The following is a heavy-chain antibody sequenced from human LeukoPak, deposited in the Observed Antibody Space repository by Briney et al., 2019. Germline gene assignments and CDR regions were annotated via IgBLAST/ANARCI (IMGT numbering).Heavy chain of an antibody. CDR2: INPNSGGT. V-gene: IGHV1-2*02. CDR3: ARAHDIVLMVYAI. D-gene: IGHD2-8*01. CDR1: GYTFTGYY. J-gene: IGHJ4*02. Sequence: ASVKVSCKASGYTFTGYYMHWVRQAPGQGLEWMGWINPNSGGTNYAQKFQGRVTMTRDTSISTAYMELSRLRSDDTAVYYCARAHDIVLMVYAIWGQGTLVTVSS.